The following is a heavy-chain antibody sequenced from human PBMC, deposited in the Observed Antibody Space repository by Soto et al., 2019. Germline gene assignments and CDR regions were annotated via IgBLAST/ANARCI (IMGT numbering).Heavy chain of an antibody. CDR2: ISGSGGST. J-gene: IGHJ4*02. Sequence: GGSLRLSCAASGFTFSSYAMSWVRQAPGKGLEWVSAISGSGGSTYYADSVKGRFTISRDNSKNTLYLQMNSLRAEDTAVYYCAKAVSTMIVVVTPYDYWGQGTLVTVSS. CDR1: GFTFSSYA. D-gene: IGHD3-22*01. V-gene: IGHV3-23*01. CDR3: AKAVSTMIVVVTPYDY.